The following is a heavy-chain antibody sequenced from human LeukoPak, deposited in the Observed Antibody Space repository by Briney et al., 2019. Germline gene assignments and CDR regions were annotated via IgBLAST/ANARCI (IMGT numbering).Heavy chain of an antibody. CDR2: IYPGDSDT. D-gene: IGHD6-19*01. Sequence: GESLKIPCKGSGYSFTSYWIGWVRQMPGKGLEWMGIIYPGDSDTRYSPSFQGQVTISADKSISTAYLQWSSLKASDTAMYYCARLSGYSSGWYDNWFDPWGQGTLVTVSS. J-gene: IGHJ5*02. CDR3: ARLSGYSSGWYDNWFDP. CDR1: GYSFTSYW. V-gene: IGHV5-51*01.